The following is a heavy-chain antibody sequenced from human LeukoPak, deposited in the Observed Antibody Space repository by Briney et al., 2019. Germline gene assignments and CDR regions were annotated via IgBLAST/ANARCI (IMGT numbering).Heavy chain of an antibody. D-gene: IGHD5-12*01. V-gene: IGHV1-2*02. CDR3: ALSRRNIVATIIGWFDP. J-gene: IGHJ5*02. CDR2: INPNSGGT. CDR1: GYTFTGYY. Sequence: ASVKVSCKASGYTFTGYYMHWVRQAPGQGLEWMGWINPNSGGTNYAQKFQGRVTMTRDTSISTAYMELSRLRSDDTAVYYCALSRRNIVATIIGWFDPWGQGTLVTVSS.